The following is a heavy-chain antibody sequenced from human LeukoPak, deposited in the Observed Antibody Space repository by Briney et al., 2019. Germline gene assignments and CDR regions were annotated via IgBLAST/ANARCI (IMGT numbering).Heavy chain of an antibody. J-gene: IGHJ1*01. CDR1: GFTFSSYS. CDR3: ARGYCSGGSCPFQH. CDR2: ISSSSSTI. D-gene: IGHD2-15*01. V-gene: IGHV3-48*04. Sequence: GGSLRLSCAASGFTFSSYSMNWVRQAPGEGLEWVSYISSSSSTIYYADSVKGRFTISRDNAKNSLYLQMNSLRAEDTAVYYCARGYCSGGSCPFQHWGQGTLVTVSS.